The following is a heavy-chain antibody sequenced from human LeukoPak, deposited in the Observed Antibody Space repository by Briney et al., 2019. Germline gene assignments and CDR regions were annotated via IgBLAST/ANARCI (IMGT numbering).Heavy chain of an antibody. CDR3: AIVGATTRAFDI. J-gene: IGHJ3*02. D-gene: IGHD1-26*01. Sequence: PGGSLRLSCAASGFTFSSYAMHWVRQAPGKGLEWVAVISYDGGKKYFADPVKGRFTISRDISKNTVYLQMNSLRGDDTAVYYCAIVGATTRAFDIWGQGTRVIVSS. V-gene: IGHV3-30-3*01. CDR1: GFTFSSYA. CDR2: ISYDGGKK.